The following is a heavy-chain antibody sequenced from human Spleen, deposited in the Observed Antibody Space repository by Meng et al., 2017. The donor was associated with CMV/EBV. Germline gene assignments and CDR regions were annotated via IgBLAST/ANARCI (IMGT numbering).Heavy chain of an antibody. CDR1: GFTFSSYA. V-gene: IGHV3-23*01. D-gene: IGHD3-10*01. Sequence: EGRRLESGGGLVQPGGALRLSCAASGFTFSSYAMSWVRQAPGKGLEWVSAISGSGGSTYYADSVKGRFTISRDNSKNTLYLQMNSLRAEDTAVYYCAKDEDGSGSPFDYWGQGTLVTVSS. CDR2: ISGSGGST. J-gene: IGHJ4*02. CDR3: AKDEDGSGSPFDY.